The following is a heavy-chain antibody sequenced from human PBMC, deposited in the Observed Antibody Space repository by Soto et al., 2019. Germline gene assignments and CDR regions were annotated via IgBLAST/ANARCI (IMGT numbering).Heavy chain of an antibody. V-gene: IGHV1-46*01. J-gene: IGHJ5*02. CDR1: GFTFTSKY. CDR3: ARDPVPYSSSSSFNWFDP. CDR2: INPSGGST. D-gene: IGHD6-13*01. Sequence: GVSVKVCWEASGFTFTSKYMHSVRQAPGQGLEWMGIINPSGGSTSYAQKFQGRVTMTRDTSTSTVYMELSSLRSEDTAVYYCARDPVPYSSSSSFNWFDPWGQGTLVTVSS.